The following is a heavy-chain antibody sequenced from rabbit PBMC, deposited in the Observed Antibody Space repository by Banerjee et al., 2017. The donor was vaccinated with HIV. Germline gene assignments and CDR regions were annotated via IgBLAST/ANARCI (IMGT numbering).Heavy chain of an antibody. J-gene: IGHJ3*01. Sequence: QEQVEESGGDLVKPEGSLTLTCTASGFSFSGSYWICWVRQAPGKGLEWIGCIVTDSDTTYYASWAKGRFTISKTSSTTVTLQMTSLTVADTATYFCARWTGLWGQGTLVTVS. CDR1: GFSFSGSYW. CDR2: IVTDSDTT. V-gene: IGHV1S45*01. CDR3: ARWTGL.